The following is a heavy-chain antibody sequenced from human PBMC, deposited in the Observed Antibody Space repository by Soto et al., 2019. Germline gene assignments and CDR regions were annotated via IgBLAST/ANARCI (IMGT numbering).Heavy chain of an antibody. Sequence: SETLSLTCTVSGGSISSYYWSWIRQPPGKGLEWIGYIYYSGSTNYNPSLKSRVTISVDTSKNQFSLKLSSVTAADTAVYYCARVPYYYDSSGYYLYFDYWGQGTLVTVSS. CDR3: ARVPYYYDSSGYYLYFDY. D-gene: IGHD3-22*01. CDR1: GGSISSYY. CDR2: IYYSGST. J-gene: IGHJ4*02. V-gene: IGHV4-59*01.